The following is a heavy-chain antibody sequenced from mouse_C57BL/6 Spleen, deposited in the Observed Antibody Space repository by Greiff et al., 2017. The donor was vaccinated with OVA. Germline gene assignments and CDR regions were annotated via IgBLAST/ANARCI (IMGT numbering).Heavy chain of an antibody. J-gene: IGHJ4*01. CDR1: GFNIKDYY. V-gene: IGHV14-2*01. Sequence: EVKLMESGAELVKPGASVKLSCTASGFNIKDYYMHWVKQRTEQGLEWIGRIDPEDGETKYAPKFQGKATITADTSSNTAYLQLSSLTSEDTAVYYCARQLRRSPYYAMDYWGQGTSVTVSS. D-gene: IGHD3-2*02. CDR3: ARQLRRSPYYAMDY. CDR2: IDPEDGET.